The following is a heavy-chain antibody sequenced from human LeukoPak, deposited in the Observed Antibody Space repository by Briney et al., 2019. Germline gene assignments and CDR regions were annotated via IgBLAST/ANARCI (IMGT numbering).Heavy chain of an antibody. V-gene: IGHV4-59*01. J-gene: IGHJ4*02. CDR3: AGAPGITMSPYYFDY. D-gene: IGHD3-10*02. CDR1: GGSISSYY. CDR2: IYYSGST. Sequence: PSETLSLTCTVSGGSISSYYWSWIRQPPGKGLEWIGYIYYSGSTNYNPSLKSGVTISVDTSKNQFSLKLSSVTAADTAVYYCAGAPGITMSPYYFDYWGQGTLVTVSS.